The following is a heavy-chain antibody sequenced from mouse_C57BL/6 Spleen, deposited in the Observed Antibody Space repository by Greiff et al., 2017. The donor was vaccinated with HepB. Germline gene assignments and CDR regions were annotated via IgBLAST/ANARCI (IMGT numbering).Heavy chain of an antibody. D-gene: IGHD1-1*01. CDR3: TSIRSYYAMDY. CDR2: IDPENGDT. Sequence: EVQLQQSGAELVRPGASVKLSCTASGFNIKDDYMHWVKQRPEQGLEWIGWIDPENGDTEYASKFQGKATITADTSSNTAYLQLSSLTSEDTAVYYCTSIRSYYAMDYWGQGTSVTVSS. J-gene: IGHJ4*01. V-gene: IGHV14-4*01. CDR1: GFNIKDDY.